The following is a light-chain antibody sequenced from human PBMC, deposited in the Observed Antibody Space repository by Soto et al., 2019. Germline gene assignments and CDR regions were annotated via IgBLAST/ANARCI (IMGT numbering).Light chain of an antibody. Sequence: DIVMTQSPDSLAVSLGERATINCKSSQSVLYSSNNKNYLAWYQQKPGQPPKLLIYWASTRESGVPDRFSGSGSGTDFTLTISSLQAEDVAVYYCQQYYSTPTKLGQGNKVEI. CDR1: QSVLYSSNNKNY. J-gene: IGKJ1*01. CDR3: QQYYSTPTK. CDR2: WAS. V-gene: IGKV4-1*01.